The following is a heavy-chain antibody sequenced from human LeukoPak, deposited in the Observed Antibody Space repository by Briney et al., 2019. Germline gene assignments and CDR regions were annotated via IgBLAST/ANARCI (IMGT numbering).Heavy chain of an antibody. CDR1: GFPFSNYG. CDR3: ARVLVPAATSRYYYYGMDV. CDR2: TWYDGSNK. Sequence: QPGGSLRLSCAASGFPFSNYGMHWVRQAPGKGLEWVAVTWYDGSNKYYADSVKGRFTISRDNSKNTLYLQMNSLRAEDTAVYYCARVLVPAATSRYYYYGMDVWGQGTTVTVSS. D-gene: IGHD2-2*01. J-gene: IGHJ6*02. V-gene: IGHV3-33*01.